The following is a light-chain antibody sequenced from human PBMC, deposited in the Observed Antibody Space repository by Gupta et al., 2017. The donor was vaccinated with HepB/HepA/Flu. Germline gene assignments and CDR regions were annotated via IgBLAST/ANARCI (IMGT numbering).Light chain of an antibody. CDR3: CSYAGSYTWV. CDR2: DVS. J-gene: IGLJ3*02. Sequence: QSALTQPRSVSGSPGQSVPISCTGTSSDVGGHNYVSWYQQHPGKAPKLMIYDVSKRPSGVPDRFSGSKSGNTASLTISGLQAEDEADYYCCSYAGSYTWVFGGGTKLTVL. V-gene: IGLV2-11*01. CDR1: SSDVGGHNY.